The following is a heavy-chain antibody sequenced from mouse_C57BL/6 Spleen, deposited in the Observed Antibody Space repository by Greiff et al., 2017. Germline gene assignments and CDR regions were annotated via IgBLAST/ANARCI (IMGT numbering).Heavy chain of an antibody. CDR2: IHPNSGST. Sequence: QVQLKQPGAELVKPGASVKLSCKASGYTFTSYWMHWVKQRPGQGLEWIGMIHPNSGSTNYNEKFKSKATLTVDKSSSTAYMQLSSLTSEDSAVYYCARRKGGYDYDDYFDYWGQGTTLTVSS. CDR3: ARRKGGYDYDDYFDY. CDR1: GYTFTSYW. J-gene: IGHJ2*01. D-gene: IGHD2-4*01. V-gene: IGHV1-64*01.